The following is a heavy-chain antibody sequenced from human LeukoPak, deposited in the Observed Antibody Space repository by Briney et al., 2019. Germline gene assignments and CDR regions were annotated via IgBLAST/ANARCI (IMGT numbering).Heavy chain of an antibody. D-gene: IGHD1-26*01. CDR3: AREELLGAYYYYGMDV. Sequence: PSETLSLTCGVSGGAITNYYWNWIRQAPGKGLEWLGYIYYTGSTTYNPSVKSRITISLDTSKKQISLKLRSVTAADTAVYYCAREELLGAYYYYGMDVWGQGTTVTVSS. CDR2: IYYTGST. CDR1: GGAITNYY. V-gene: IGHV4-59*01. J-gene: IGHJ6*02.